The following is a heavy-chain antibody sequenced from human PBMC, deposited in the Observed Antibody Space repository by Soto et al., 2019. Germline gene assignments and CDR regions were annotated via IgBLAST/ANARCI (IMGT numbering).Heavy chain of an antibody. CDR3: ARGPPASYRSGGGWYFY. V-gene: IGHV1-69*12. D-gene: IGHD6-19*01. CDR2: IIPIFGTA. CDR1: GGTFSSYA. J-gene: IGHJ4*02. Sequence: QVQLVQSGAEVKKPGSSVKVSCKASGGTFSSYAIGWVRQAPGQGLEWMGGIIPIFGTANYAQKFQGRVTITADESTSTAYMELSSLRSEDTAVYYCARGPPASYRSGGGWYFYWGQGTLVTVSS.